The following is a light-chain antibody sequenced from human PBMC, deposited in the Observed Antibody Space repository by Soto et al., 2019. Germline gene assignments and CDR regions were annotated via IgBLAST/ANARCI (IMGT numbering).Light chain of an antibody. Sequence: QSALTQPRSVSGSPGQSVTISCTGTSSDVGGYDYISWYQHHLGKAPKVMIYDVSKRPSGVPDRFSGSKSGTTASLTISGLQAEDEADYYCCSYAGSYTFVFGAGTKVTVL. J-gene: IGLJ1*01. CDR1: SSDVGGYDY. CDR3: CSYAGSYTFV. V-gene: IGLV2-11*01. CDR2: DVS.